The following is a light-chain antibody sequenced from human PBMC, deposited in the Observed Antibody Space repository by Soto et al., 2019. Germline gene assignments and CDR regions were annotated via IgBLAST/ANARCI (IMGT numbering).Light chain of an antibody. Sequence: QSVLTQPASVSGSPGQSITISCTGTSSDVGSYNLVSWYQQHPGKAPKLMIYEGSKLPSGVSNRFSGSKSGNTASLTITGLQAEDEVDYYCCSYAGSSTLVFGGGTKLTVL. V-gene: IGLV2-23*01. CDR1: SSDVGSYNL. CDR3: CSYAGSSTLV. CDR2: EGS. J-gene: IGLJ2*01.